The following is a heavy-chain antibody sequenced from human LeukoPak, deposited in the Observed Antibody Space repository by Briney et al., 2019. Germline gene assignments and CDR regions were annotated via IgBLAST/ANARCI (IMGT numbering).Heavy chain of an antibody. V-gene: IGHV3-33*01. J-gene: IGHJ4*02. D-gene: IGHD3-9*01. CDR2: IWYDGSDK. CDR3: VRVNLALRYSGSFDY. CDR1: GFTFSSYG. Sequence: GGSLRLSCAASGFTFSSYGMHWVRQAPGKGLEWVAVIWYDGSDKYHAGSVKGRFTISRDNSKNTLYLQMNSLRAEDTAVYYCVRVNLALRYSGSFDYWGQGTLVTVSS.